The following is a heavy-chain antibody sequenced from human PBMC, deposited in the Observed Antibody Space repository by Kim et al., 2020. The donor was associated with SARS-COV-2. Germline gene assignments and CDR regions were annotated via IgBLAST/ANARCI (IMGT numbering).Heavy chain of an antibody. J-gene: IGHJ5*02. Sequence: GESLKISCQGSGYSFTSYWIGWVRQMPGKGLEWMGIIYPGDSDTRYSPSFQGQVTISADKSISTAYLQWSSLKASDTAMYYCARSVVAATQDGAWWFDPWGQGTLVTVSS. CDR2: IYPGDSDT. CDR1: GYSFTSYW. D-gene: IGHD2-15*01. CDR3: ARSVVAATQDGAWWFDP. V-gene: IGHV5-51*01.